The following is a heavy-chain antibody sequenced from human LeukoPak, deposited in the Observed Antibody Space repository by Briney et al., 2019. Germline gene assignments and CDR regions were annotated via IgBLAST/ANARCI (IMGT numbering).Heavy chain of an antibody. CDR3: TTVVS. V-gene: IGHV3-15*01. Sequence: GGSLRLSCAAYGFTFNKAWMRWVRHAPGEGLEWVCRIKSKTDGGTTDYAAPVKGRFTISRDDTTHTVYLQMNRLKTEDIAVCYCTTVVSWGEGTLVIVSS. D-gene: IGHD2-15*01. CDR1: GFTFNKAW. J-gene: IGHJ5*02. CDR2: IKSKTDGGTT.